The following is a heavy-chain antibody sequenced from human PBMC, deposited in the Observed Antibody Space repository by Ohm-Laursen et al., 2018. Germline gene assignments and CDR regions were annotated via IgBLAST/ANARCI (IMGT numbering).Heavy chain of an antibody. Sequence: SVKVSCKASGGTFSSYAISWVRQAPGQGLEWMGGIIPIFGTANYAQKFQGRVTITADESTSTAYMELSSLRSEDTAVYYCAGCTVVTPCYYYGMHVWGQGTTVTVSS. V-gene: IGHV1-69*13. CDR1: GGTFSSYA. CDR3: AGCTVVTPCYYYGMHV. D-gene: IGHD4-23*01. J-gene: IGHJ6*02. CDR2: IIPIFGTA.